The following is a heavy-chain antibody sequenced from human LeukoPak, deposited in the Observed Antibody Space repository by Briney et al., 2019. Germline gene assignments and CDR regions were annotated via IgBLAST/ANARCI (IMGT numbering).Heavy chain of an antibody. CDR2: IYYSGST. D-gene: IGHD2-8*01. V-gene: IGHV4-59*01. CDR1: GGSISSYY. J-gene: IGHJ4*02. Sequence: SETLSLTCTVSGGSISSYYWSWIRQPPGKGLERIGYIYYSGSTNYNPSLKSRVTISVDTSKNQFSLKLSSVTAADTAVYYCARGDYCTNGVCYDYWGQGTLVTVSS. CDR3: ARGDYCTNGVCYDY.